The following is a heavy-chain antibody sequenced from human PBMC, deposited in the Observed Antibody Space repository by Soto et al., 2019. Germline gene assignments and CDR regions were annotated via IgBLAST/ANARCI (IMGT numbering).Heavy chain of an antibody. J-gene: IGHJ4*02. CDR1: GFTFSSYE. CDR2: ISSSGSTI. CDR3: ARDRGVGATSYFDY. Sequence: HPGGSLRLSCAASGFTFSSYEMNWVRQAPGKGLEWVSYISSSGSTIYYADSVKGRFTISRDNAKNSLYLQMNSLRAEDTAVYYCARDRGVGATSYFDYWGQGTLVTVSS. D-gene: IGHD1-26*01. V-gene: IGHV3-48*03.